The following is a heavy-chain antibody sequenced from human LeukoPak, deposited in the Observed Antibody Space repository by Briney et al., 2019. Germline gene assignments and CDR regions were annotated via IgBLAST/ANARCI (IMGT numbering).Heavy chain of an antibody. CDR3: ARDERHYFDY. J-gene: IGHJ4*02. CDR2: IWYDESNK. Sequence: GGSLRLSCAASGFTFSNYGMHWVRQAPGKGLEWVAVIWYDESNKYYADSVKGRFTISRDNSMNTLYLQMNSLRAEGTAVYYCARDERHYFDYWGQGTLVTVSS. CDR1: GFTFSNYG. V-gene: IGHV3-33*01.